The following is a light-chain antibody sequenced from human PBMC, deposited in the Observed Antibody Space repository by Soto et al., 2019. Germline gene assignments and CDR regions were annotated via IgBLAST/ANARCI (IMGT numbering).Light chain of an antibody. Sequence: QSALTQPASVSGSPGQSITISCTGTSSDVGGYNYVTCYQQHPGKAPKLMIYEVSNRPSGDSKRYSGSKSGNTASLTISGLQAEAEGDDYCSSYTSSSTVVFGGGTKLTVL. J-gene: IGLJ2*01. V-gene: IGLV2-14*01. CDR2: EVS. CDR3: SSYTSSSTVV. CDR1: SSDVGGYNY.